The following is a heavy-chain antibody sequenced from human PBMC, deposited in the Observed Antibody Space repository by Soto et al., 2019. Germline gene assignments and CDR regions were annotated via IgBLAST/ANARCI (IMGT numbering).Heavy chain of an antibody. Sequence: SVKVSCKASGSGFISSGIQWVRQAHGQRLEWIGWIVVASGQTNYAQNFRGRVAITRDTSTATAYIELTGLTSEDTAVYFCSADRPDIGVGRWVCGQVTTVTVSS. D-gene: IGHD2-15*01. CDR1: GSGFISSG. V-gene: IGHV1-58*02. J-gene: IGHJ6*02. CDR3: SADRPDIGVGRWV. CDR2: IVVASGQT.